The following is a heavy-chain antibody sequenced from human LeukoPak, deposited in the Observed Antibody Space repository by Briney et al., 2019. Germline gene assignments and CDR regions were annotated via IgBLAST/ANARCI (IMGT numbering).Heavy chain of an antibody. J-gene: IGHJ4*02. CDR3: ARDLRGDSSVLAGY. D-gene: IGHD3-22*01. V-gene: IGHV3-53*01. CDR2: I. CDR1: GSTVSSNY. Sequence: GGSLRLSCAASGSTVSSNYMSWVRQAPGKGLEWVSVIKGRFTISRDNSKNTLYLQMNSLRAEDTAVYYCARDLRGDSSVLAGYWGQGTLVTVSS.